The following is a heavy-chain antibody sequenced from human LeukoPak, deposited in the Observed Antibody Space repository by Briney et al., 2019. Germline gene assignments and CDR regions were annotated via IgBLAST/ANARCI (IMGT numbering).Heavy chain of an antibody. J-gene: IGHJ4*02. CDR3: AKVHYYDSSGYYGSYYFDY. V-gene: IGHV3-23*01. CDR2: ISGGGVST. Sequence: LSGRSLRLSCAASGFTFSNYGIHWVRQAPGKGLEWVSTISGGGVSTDYADSVKGRFTISRDNSKNTLYLQMNSLRAEDTAVYYCAKVHYYDSSGYYGSYYFDYWGQGTLVTVSS. CDR1: GFTFSNYG. D-gene: IGHD3-22*01.